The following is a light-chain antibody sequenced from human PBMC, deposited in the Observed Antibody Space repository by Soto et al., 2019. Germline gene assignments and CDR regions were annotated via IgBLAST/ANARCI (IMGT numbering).Light chain of an antibody. V-gene: IGKV1-17*01. J-gene: IGKJ1*01. Sequence: DIQMTQSPSSLSASVGDRVTITCRASQGIRTDLGWYQQKPGTAPKRLIYAASSLQSGVPSRFSGSGSGTEFTLTISSLQPEDFATYYCLQYDSYPWTFGQGTKVEIK. CDR2: AAS. CDR3: LQYDSYPWT. CDR1: QGIRTD.